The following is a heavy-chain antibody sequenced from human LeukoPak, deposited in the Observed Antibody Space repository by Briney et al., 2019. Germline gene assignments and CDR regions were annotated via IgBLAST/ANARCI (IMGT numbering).Heavy chain of an antibody. CDR2: IYSDGTT. D-gene: IGHD1-26*01. V-gene: IGHV3-53*01. CDR3: ARDSGSYATFDY. CDR1: GFTVRSNY. J-gene: IGHJ4*02. Sequence: GGSLRLSCAVSGFTVRSNYMNWVRQAPGKGLEWVSVIYSDGTTYYADSVKGRFTISRDNSKNTLYLQMNSLRAEDTAVYYCARDSGSYATFDYWGQGTLVTVSS.